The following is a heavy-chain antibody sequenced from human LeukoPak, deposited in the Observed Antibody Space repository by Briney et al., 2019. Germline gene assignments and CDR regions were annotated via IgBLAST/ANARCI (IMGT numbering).Heavy chain of an antibody. Sequence: SETLSLTCTVSGGSISSYYWSWIRQTPGEGLEWIGYLYDSGSTNYNPSLESRVTISVDTSKNQFSLKLRYVTAADTAVYYCARDRSWNDDYYYRLDVWGQGTTVTVSS. CDR2: LYDSGST. V-gene: IGHV4-59*01. CDR3: ARDRSWNDDYYYRLDV. CDR1: GGSISSYY. D-gene: IGHD1-1*01. J-gene: IGHJ6*02.